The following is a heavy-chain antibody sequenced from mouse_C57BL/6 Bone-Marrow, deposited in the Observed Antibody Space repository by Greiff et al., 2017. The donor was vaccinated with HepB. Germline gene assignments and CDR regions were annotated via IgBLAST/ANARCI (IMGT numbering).Heavy chain of an antibody. D-gene: IGHD1-1*01. CDR3: ARECGYYGSSYDAMDY. J-gene: IGHJ4*01. CDR1: GFTFSDYG. Sequence: DVKLVESGGGLVKPGGSLKLSCAASGFTFSDYGMHWVRQAPEKGLEWVAYISSGSSTIYYADTVKGRFTISRDNATNTLFLQMTSLRSEDTAMYYCARECGYYGSSYDAMDYWGQGTSVTVSS. V-gene: IGHV5-17*01. CDR2: ISSGSSTI.